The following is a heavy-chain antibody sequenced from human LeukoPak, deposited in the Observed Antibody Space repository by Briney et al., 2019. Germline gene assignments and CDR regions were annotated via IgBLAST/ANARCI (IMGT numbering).Heavy chain of an antibody. V-gene: IGHV4-34*01. CDR3: ARGSTTRLSGYHAKIEYFQH. CDR1: GGSFSGYY. Sequence: PSETLSLTCAVYGGSFSGYYWSWIRQPPGKGLEWIGEINHSGSTNYNPSLKSRVTISVDTSKNQFSLKLSSVTAADTAVYYCARGSTTRLSGYHAKIEYFQHWGQGTLVTVSS. D-gene: IGHD5-12*01. J-gene: IGHJ1*01. CDR2: INHSGST.